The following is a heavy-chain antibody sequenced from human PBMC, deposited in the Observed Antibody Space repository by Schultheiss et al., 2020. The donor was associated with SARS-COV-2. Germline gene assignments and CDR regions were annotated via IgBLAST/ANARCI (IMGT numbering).Heavy chain of an antibody. Sequence: GGSLRLSCAASGFTVSSNYMSWVRQAPGKGLEWVSVIYSGGSTYYADSVKGRFTISRDNSKNTLYLQMNSLRAEDTAVYYCARVRIQLWRRAYYYGMDVWGQGTTVTVSS. CDR2: IYSGGST. CDR1: GFTVSSNY. V-gene: IGHV3-66*02. CDR3: ARVRIQLWRRAYYYGMDV. J-gene: IGHJ6*02. D-gene: IGHD5-18*01.